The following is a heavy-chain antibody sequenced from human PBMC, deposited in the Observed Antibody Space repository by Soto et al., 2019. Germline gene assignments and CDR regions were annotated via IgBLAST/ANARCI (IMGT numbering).Heavy chain of an antibody. D-gene: IGHD3-9*01. V-gene: IGHV5-51*01. J-gene: IGHJ4*02. Sequence: GESLKISCKGSGYSFTSYWIGWVRQMPGKGLEWMGIIYPGDSDTRYSPSFQGQVTISADKSISTAYLQWSSLKASDTAMYYCARGVLRYFDWPLAYFDYWGKGTLVTVSS. CDR2: IYPGDSDT. CDR1: GYSFTSYW. CDR3: ARGVLRYFDWPLAYFDY.